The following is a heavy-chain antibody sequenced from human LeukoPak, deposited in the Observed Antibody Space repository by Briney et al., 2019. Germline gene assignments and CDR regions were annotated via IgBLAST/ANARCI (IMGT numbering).Heavy chain of an antibody. CDR2: MNPNSGNT. D-gene: IGHD3-10*01. Sequence: ASLKVSCKASRYTFTSYDINSVRPATGHGVEWMGWMNPNSGNTSYAQKFQGGVTMSRNISISTDYMEMSSLRYKDTAVYYCARGQSITMVRGVKITYFDYWGQGTLVTVSS. V-gene: IGHV1-8*01. CDR1: RYTFTSYD. CDR3: ARGQSITMVRGVKITYFDY. J-gene: IGHJ4*02.